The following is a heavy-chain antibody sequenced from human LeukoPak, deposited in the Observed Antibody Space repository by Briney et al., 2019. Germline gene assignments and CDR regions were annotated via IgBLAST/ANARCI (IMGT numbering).Heavy chain of an antibody. V-gene: IGHV3-30*04. CDR2: ISYDGSNK. CDR3: ASLDLTSTLLFPPYCGGDCYLDY. Sequence: GGSLRLSCAASRFTFSSYAMHWVRQAPGKGLEWVAVISYDGSNKYYADSVKGRFTISRDNSKNTLYLQMNSLRAEDTAVYYCASLDLTSTLLFPPYCGGDCYLDYWGQGTLVTVSS. J-gene: IGHJ4*02. D-gene: IGHD2-21*02. CDR1: RFTFSSYA.